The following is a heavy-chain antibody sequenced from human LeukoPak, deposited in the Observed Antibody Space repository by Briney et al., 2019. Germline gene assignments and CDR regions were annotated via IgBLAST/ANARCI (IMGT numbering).Heavy chain of an antibody. CDR3: ARVAIFGIYFQH. CDR2: IYYSGST. V-gene: IGHV4-59*01. D-gene: IGHD3-3*01. Sequence: PSETLSLTCTVSGGSISSYYWSWIRQPPGKGLEWIGYIYYSGSTNYNPSLKSRVTISVDTSKNQFSLKLSSVTAAGTAVYYCARVAIFGIYFQHWGQGTLVTVSS. CDR1: GGSISSYY. J-gene: IGHJ1*01.